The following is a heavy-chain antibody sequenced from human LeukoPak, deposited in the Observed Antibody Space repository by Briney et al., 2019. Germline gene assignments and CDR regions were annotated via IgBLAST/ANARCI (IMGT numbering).Heavy chain of an antibody. CDR1: GFTFSSYA. CDR2: ISYDGSNK. CDR3: ARSINREPFDY. D-gene: IGHD1-14*01. V-gene: IGHV3-30-3*01. J-gene: IGHJ4*02. Sequence: GGSLRLSCAASGFTFSSYAMSWVRQAPGKGLEWVAVISYDGSNKYYADSVKGRFTISRDNSKNTLYLQMNSLRAEDTAVYYCARSINREPFDYWGQGTLVTVSS.